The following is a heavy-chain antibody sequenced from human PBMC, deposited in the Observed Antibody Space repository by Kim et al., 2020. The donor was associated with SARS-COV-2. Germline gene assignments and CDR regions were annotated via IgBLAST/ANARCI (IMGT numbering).Heavy chain of an antibody. CDR3: ARSISDIESTHIGVYF. D-gene: IGHD5-12*01. CDR2: LRYEGSGR. Sequence: GGSLRLSCEASGFALSNYWMSWVRQAPGKGLEWVASLRYEGSGRFYVDSVRGRFTISRDTAQNSLFLHMDNLGADDSAVYYCARSISDIESTHIGVYF. J-gene: IGHJ1*01. V-gene: IGHV3-7*01. CDR1: GFALSNYW.